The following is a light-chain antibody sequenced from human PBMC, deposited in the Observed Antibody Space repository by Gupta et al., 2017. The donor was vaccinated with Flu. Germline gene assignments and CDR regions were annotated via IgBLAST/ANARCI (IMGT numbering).Light chain of an antibody. CDR1: ESLVYSDGDSY. CDR2: KAS. CDR3: MHSTRWPWT. Sequence: DVVMTQSQLSLTVTLGQPASIACRSSESLVYSDGDSYVSWFHQRPGQSPRRLIYKASNRDSGVPDRISGSGSGTDFTLKISRVEAEDVGVYYCMHSTRWPWTFGQGTKVEI. J-gene: IGKJ1*01. V-gene: IGKV2-30*01.